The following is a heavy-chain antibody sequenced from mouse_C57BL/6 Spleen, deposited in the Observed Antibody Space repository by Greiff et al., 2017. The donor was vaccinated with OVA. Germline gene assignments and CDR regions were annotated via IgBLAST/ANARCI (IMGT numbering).Heavy chain of an antibody. D-gene: IGHD1-1*01. CDR2: IWTGGGT. CDR1: GFSLTSYA. J-gene: IGHJ1*03. Sequence: VKLVESGPGLVAPSQSLSITCTVSGFSLTSYAISWVRQPPGKGLERLGVIWTGGGTNYNSALKSRLSISKDNSKSQVFLKMNSLQTDDTARYYCARSFTTVAYWYFDVWGTGTTVTVSS. CDR3: ARSFTTVAYWYFDV. V-gene: IGHV2-9-1*01.